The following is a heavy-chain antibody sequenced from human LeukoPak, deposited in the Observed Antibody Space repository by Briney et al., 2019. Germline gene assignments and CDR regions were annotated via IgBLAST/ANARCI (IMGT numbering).Heavy chain of an antibody. Sequence: GASVKVSCKASGYTFTGYYMHWVRQAPGQGLEWMGWINPNSGGTNYAQKFQGRVTMTRDTSISTAYMELSRLRSDDTAVYYCASIPFYSPEYFQHWGQGTLVTVSS. CDR1: GYTFTGYY. J-gene: IGHJ1*01. CDR2: INPNSGGT. D-gene: IGHD2/OR15-2a*01. CDR3: ASIPFYSPEYFQH. V-gene: IGHV1-2*02.